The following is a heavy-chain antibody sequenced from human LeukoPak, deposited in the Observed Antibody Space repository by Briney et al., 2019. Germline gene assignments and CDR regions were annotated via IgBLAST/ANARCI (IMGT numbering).Heavy chain of an antibody. J-gene: IGHJ5*02. D-gene: IGHD6-13*01. CDR3: ARDLAAAGTSWFDP. V-gene: IGHV1-2*02. CDR2: INPNSGGT. CDR1: GYTFTGHY. Sequence: GASVKVSCKASGYTFTGHYMHWVRQAPGQGLEWMGWINPNSGGTNYAQKFQGRVTMTRDTSISTAYMELSRLRSDDTAVYYCARDLAAAGTSWFDPWGQGTLVTVSS.